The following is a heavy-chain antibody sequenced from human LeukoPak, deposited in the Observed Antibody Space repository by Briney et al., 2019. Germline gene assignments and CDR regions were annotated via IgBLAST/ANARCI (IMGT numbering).Heavy chain of an antibody. V-gene: IGHV1-18*01. CDR3: AKALGYSGYDPAFVFDY. J-gene: IGHJ4*02. CDR1: GYTFTSYG. D-gene: IGHD5-12*01. CDR2: ISAYNGNT. Sequence: GASVKVSCKASGYTFTSYGISWVRQAPGQGLEWMGWISAYNGNTNYAQKLQGRVTMTTDTSTSTAYMELRSLRAEDTAVYYCAKALGYSGYDPAFVFDYWGQGTLVTVSS.